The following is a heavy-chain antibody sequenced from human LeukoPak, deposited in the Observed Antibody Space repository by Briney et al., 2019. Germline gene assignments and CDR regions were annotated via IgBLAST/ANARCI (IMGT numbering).Heavy chain of an antibody. V-gene: IGHV3-21*01. Sequence: PGGSLRLSCAASGLTFSSYSMNWVRQAPGKGLEWVSSISSSSSYIYYADSVKGRFTISRDNAKNSLYLQMNSLRAEDTAVYYCARGRDYYGSGSSQDWGQGTLVTVSS. D-gene: IGHD3-10*01. J-gene: IGHJ4*02. CDR3: ARGRDYYGSGSSQD. CDR2: ISSSSSYI. CDR1: GLTFSSYS.